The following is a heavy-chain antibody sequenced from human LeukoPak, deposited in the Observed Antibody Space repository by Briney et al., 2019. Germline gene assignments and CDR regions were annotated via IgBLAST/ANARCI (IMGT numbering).Heavy chain of an antibody. CDR2: INTNTGNP. CDR3: ARREDIWDYVWGSYRPDAFDI. J-gene: IGHJ3*02. V-gene: IGHV7-4-1*02. Sequence: ASVKVSCKASGYTFTSYAMNWVRQAPGQGLEWMGWINTNTGNPTYAQGFTGRFVFSLDTSVSTAYLQISSLKAEDTAVYYCARREDIWDYVWGSYRPDAFDIWGQGTMVTVSS. CDR1: GYTFTSYA. D-gene: IGHD3-16*02.